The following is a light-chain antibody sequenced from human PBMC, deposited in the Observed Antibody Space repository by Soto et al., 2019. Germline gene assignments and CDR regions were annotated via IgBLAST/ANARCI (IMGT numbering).Light chain of an antibody. Sequence: DIQMTQSPSSLSASVGDRLTITCRASQDITTYLNWFQQKPGKAPELLIYAASNLQSAVPSRFSGCGSGTDFTLTISSLQPEDFATYYCQQTYRTPLTFGGGTKVEIK. J-gene: IGKJ4*01. V-gene: IGKV1-39*01. CDR3: QQTYRTPLT. CDR1: QDITTY. CDR2: AAS.